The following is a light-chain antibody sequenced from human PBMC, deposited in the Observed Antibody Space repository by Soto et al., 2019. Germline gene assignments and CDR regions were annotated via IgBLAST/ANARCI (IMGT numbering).Light chain of an antibody. V-gene: IGKV3-20*01. CDR3: QQYGSSRST. Sequence: EIVLTQSPGTLSLSPGERATLSCRASQSVSSSYLAWYQQKPGQAPRLLIYGASSRATGIPDRFSGSGSGTDFTLTISTLEPEDFAVYYCQQYGSSRSTLGQGTRLEIK. CDR2: GAS. J-gene: IGKJ5*01. CDR1: QSVSSSY.